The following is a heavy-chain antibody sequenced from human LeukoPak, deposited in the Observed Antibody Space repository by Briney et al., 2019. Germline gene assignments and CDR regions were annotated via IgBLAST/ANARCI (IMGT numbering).Heavy chain of an antibody. CDR2: IHPGDSST. CDR3: ARRQCSAGSCYYFDS. CDR1: GYNFSNYW. J-gene: IGHJ4*02. Sequence: GESLKISCKGFGYNFSNYWIGWVRQMPGKGLEWMGIIHPGDSSTRYSPSLQGQVTTLSDKSINTAYLQWSSLKASDTAMYYCARRQCSAGSCYYFDSWGQGTLVTVSS. D-gene: IGHD2-15*01. V-gene: IGHV5-51*01.